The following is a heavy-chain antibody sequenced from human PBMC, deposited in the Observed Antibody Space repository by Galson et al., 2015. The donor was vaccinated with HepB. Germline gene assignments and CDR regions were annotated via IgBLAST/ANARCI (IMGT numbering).Heavy chain of an antibody. CDR1: GFTFSNYA. J-gene: IGHJ4*02. CDR3: ARVAEADYSNPIDY. CDR2: ISYDGSNK. V-gene: IGHV3-30-3*01. Sequence: SLRLSCAASGFTFSNYAMHWVRQAPGKGLEWLAVISYDGSNKYYADSVKGRFTISRDNSKNTLYLQMNSLRAEDTAVYYCARVAEADYSNPIDYWGQGTLVTVSS. D-gene: IGHD4-11*01.